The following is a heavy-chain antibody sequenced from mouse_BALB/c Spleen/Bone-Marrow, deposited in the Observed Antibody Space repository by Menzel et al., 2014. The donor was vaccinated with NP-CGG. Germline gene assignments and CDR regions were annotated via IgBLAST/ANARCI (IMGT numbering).Heavy chain of an antibody. D-gene: IGHD2-13*01. CDR2: INPGSGGT. J-gene: IGHJ4*01. V-gene: IGHV1-54*01. CDR1: GYAFTNYL. CDR3: AREKGEDAKDY. Sequence: VQVVESGAELVRPGTSVKVSCKASGYAFTNYLVEWVKQRPGQGLEWIGVINPGSGGTNYNEKFKGKATLTADKSSSAAYMQLSSLTSDDSAVYFCAREKGEDAKDYWGQGTPVTVSS.